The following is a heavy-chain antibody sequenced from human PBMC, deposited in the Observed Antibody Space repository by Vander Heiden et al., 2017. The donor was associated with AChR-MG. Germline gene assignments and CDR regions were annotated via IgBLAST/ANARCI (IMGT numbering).Heavy chain of an antibody. CDR3: ARGVDFWSGNGRPDFDY. CDR1: GFTFSSYE. J-gene: IGHJ4*02. V-gene: IGHV3-48*03. CDR2: ISSSGSTI. D-gene: IGHD3-3*01. Sequence: PGGSLRLSCAASGFTFSSYEMNWVRQAPGKGLEWVSYISSSGSTIYYADSVKGRFTISRDNAKNSLYLQMNSLRAEDTAVYYCARGVDFWSGNGRPDFDYWGQGTLVTVSS.